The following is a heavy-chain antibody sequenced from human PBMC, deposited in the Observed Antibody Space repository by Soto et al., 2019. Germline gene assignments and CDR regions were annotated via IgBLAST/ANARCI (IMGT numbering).Heavy chain of an antibody. Sequence: SETLSLTCAVSAGSISSGGYSWSWIRQPPGKGLEWIGYIYHSGSTYYNPSLKSRVTISVDTSKNQFSLKLSSVTAADAAVYYCARGKRITMVRGNDAFDIWGQGTMVTVS. D-gene: IGHD3-10*01. CDR3: ARGKRITMVRGNDAFDI. CDR2: IYHSGST. V-gene: IGHV4-30-2*01. CDR1: AGSISSGGYS. J-gene: IGHJ3*02.